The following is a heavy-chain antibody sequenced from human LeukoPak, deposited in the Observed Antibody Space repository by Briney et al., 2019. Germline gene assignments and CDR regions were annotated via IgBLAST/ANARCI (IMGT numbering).Heavy chain of an antibody. D-gene: IGHD6-19*01. Sequence: GGSLRLSCAASGFTVSSNYMSWVRQAPGKGLEWVSVVYSGGSTYYSDSVKGRFTISRDNSENTLYLQMNSLRAEDTAVYYCARSGGSGWYYYDYWGQGTLVTVSS. V-gene: IGHV3-66*01. J-gene: IGHJ4*02. CDR1: GFTVSSNY. CDR2: VYSGGST. CDR3: ARSGGSGWYYYDY.